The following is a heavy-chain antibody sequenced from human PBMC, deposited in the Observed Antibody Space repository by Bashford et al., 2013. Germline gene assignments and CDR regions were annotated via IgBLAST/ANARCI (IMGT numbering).Heavy chain of an antibody. CDR2: IYHSGGS. Sequence: SSETLSLTCTVSGGSISSGKWWSWVRQPPGKGLEWIGEIYHSGGSNYNVSLKSRVIISLDKSKNQFSLRLNSVTAADTAVYYCARLLNWGPHAFDLWGQGTMVTVSS. V-gene: IGHV4-4*02. CDR3: ARLLNWGPHAFDL. J-gene: IGHJ3*01. CDR1: GGSISSGKW. D-gene: IGHD3-16*01.